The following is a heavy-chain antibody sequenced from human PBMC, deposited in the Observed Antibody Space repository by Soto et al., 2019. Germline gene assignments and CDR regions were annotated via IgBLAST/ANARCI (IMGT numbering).Heavy chain of an antibody. CDR3: ARVEAPFGESLH. CDR2: ISPDDGNT. V-gene: IGHV1-18*01. Sequence: ASVKVSCKTSGYTFSSYTIAWLRQAPGQGLEWLGWISPDDGNTEYEQKFQGRVTMTADTPTNNAYMELRSLKYDDTAVYYCARVEAPFGESLHWGQGTPVTVSS. CDR1: GYTFSSYT. J-gene: IGHJ4*02. D-gene: IGHD3-10*01.